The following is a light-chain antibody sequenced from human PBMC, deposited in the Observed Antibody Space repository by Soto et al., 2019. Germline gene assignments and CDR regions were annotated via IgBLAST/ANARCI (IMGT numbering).Light chain of an antibody. J-gene: IGLJ2*01. V-gene: IGLV2-14*01. Sequence: QSALTQPASVSGSPGQSITISCTGTSSDVGGYNHVSWYQQHPGKAPKLIIYEVRNRPSGVSDRFSGFKSANTAYLTISGVQPEDEADYHCSSYTTIKTVVFGGGTQLTVL. CDR1: SSDVGGYNH. CDR2: EVR. CDR3: SSYTTIKTVV.